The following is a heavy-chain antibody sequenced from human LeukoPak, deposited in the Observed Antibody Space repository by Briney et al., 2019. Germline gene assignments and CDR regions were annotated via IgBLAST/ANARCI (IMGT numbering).Heavy chain of an antibody. D-gene: IGHD3-22*01. CDR3: ARFGSGYFRTFETNWFDP. CDR2: IYYSGST. CDR1: GGSISSSSYY. V-gene: IGHV4-39*07. Sequence: SETLSLTCTVSGGSISSSSYYWGWIRQPPGKGLEWIGSIYYSGSTYYNPSLKSRVTISVDTSKNQFSLKLSSVTAADTAVYYCARFGSGYFRTFETNWFDPWGQGTLVTVSS. J-gene: IGHJ5*02.